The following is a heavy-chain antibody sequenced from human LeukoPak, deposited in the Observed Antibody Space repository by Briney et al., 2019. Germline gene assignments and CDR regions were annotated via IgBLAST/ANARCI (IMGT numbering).Heavy chain of an antibody. Sequence: PGGSLRLSCAASGFTVSSNYMSWVRQAPGKGLEWVSVIYSGGSTYYADSVKGRFTISRDNSKNTLYLQMNTLRAEDTAVYYCAKVNYYHPYFWGQGTLVTVSS. V-gene: IGHV3-53*01. CDR3: AKVNYYHPYF. CDR2: IYSGGST. J-gene: IGHJ4*02. CDR1: GFTVSSNY. D-gene: IGHD3-22*01.